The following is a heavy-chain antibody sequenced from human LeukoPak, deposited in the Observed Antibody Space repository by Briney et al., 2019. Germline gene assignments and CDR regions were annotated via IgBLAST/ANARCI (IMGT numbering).Heavy chain of an antibody. CDR1: GYTFTSYG. J-gene: IGHJ6*03. CDR3: ARDPSDYYYYMDV. V-gene: IGHV1-18*01. CDR2: INTYNDYT. Sequence: ASVKVSCKASGYTFTSYGISWVRQAPGQGLEWMGWINTYNDYTNYAQKLQGRVTMTADTSTSTAYMELRSLRSDDTAVYYCARDPSDYYYYMDVWGKGTTVTVSS.